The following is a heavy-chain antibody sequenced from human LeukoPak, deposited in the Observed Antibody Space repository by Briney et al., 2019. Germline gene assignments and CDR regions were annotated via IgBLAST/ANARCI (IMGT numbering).Heavy chain of an antibody. CDR1: GYTFTRYY. V-gene: IGHV1-46*01. CDR2: INPSGGST. CDR3: AREGLGYNYGNWFDP. D-gene: IGHD5-24*01. J-gene: IGHJ5*02. Sequence: APVKVSCKPSGYTFTRYYMHWVPQAPGQGLEWMGIINPSGGSTSYAPKFQGRVTMTRDTPTSTVYMELRRLRSEDTPVYYSAREGLGYNYGNWFDPWGQGTLVTVSS.